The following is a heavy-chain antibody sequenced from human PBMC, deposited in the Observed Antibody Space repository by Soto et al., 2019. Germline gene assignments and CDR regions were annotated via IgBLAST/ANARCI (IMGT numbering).Heavy chain of an antibody. CDR1: GFTFSSYA. CDR2: ISGSGGST. D-gene: IGHD3-10*01. Sequence: GGSLRLSCAASGFTFSSYAMSWVRQAPGKGLEWGSAISGSGGSTYYADSVKGRFTISRDNSKNTLYLQMNSLRAEDTAVYYCALSGAYYYYYMDVWGKGTTVTVSS. J-gene: IGHJ6*03. CDR3: ALSGAYYYYYMDV. V-gene: IGHV3-23*01.